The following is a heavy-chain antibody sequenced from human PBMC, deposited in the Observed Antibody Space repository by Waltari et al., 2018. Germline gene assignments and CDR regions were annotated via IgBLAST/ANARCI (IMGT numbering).Heavy chain of an antibody. CDR2: IYYSGST. CDR3: ARDCTGGVCYPGD. D-gene: IGHD2-8*02. V-gene: IGHV4-30-4*08. CDR1: GGSISSGDSY. Sequence: QVQLQESGPGLVKPSQTLSLTCTVSGGSISSGDSYWSWIRQPPGKGLEWIGYIYYSGSTYYNPSLKSRVTISVDTSKNQFSLKLSSVTAADTAVYYCARDCTGGVCYPGDWGQGTLVTVSS. J-gene: IGHJ4*02.